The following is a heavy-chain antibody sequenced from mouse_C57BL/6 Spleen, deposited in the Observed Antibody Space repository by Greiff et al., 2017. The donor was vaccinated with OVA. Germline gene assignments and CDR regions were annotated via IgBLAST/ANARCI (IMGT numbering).Heavy chain of an antibody. Sequence: QVQLQQPGAELVKPGASVKMSCKASGYTFTSYWITWVKQRPGQGLEWIGDIYPGSGSTNYNDKFKSKATLTVETSSSTAYMQLSSLTSEDSAVYYCAREEHYWGQGTTLTVSS. CDR3: AREEHY. J-gene: IGHJ2*01. CDR1: GYTFTSYW. V-gene: IGHV1-55*01. CDR2: IYPGSGST.